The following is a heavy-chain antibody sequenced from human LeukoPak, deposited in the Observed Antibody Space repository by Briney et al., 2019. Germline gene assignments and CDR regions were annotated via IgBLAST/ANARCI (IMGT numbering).Heavy chain of an antibody. CDR3: ARFAGNPTHFDY. D-gene: IGHD6-13*01. CDR1: GFTFSSYS. Sequence: GGSLRLCCAVSGFTFSSYSMNWVRQATGKGLEWVSSISSSSSYIYYADPVKGRFTISRDNAKNSLYLQMNSLRAEDTAVYYCARFAGNPTHFDYWGQGTLVTVSS. V-gene: IGHV3-21*01. CDR2: ISSSSSYI. J-gene: IGHJ4*02.